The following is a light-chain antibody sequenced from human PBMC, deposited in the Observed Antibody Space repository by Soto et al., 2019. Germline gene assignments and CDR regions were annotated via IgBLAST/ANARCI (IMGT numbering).Light chain of an antibody. CDR3: ISYASINTYV. CDR1: SSDVGGYDY. J-gene: IGLJ1*01. Sequence: QSALTQPASVSGSPGQSITISCTGTSSDVGGYDYVSWYQQHPGKAPKLMIYDVTNRPSGVSNRFSGSKSGNTASPTISGLQAEDEADYYCISYASINTYVFGTGTKVTV. V-gene: IGLV2-14*01. CDR2: DVT.